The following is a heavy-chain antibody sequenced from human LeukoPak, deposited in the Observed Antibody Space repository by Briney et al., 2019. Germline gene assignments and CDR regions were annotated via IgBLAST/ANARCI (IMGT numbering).Heavy chain of an antibody. J-gene: IGHJ5*02. Sequence: PGGSLRLSCAASGFTFSDYAMHWVRQAPGKGLEWVAFISYDGRNKYYADSVKGRFTISRDNSKNTLYLQMNSLRAEDTAVFYCARDDWGFDPWGQGTLVTVSS. D-gene: IGHD2-21*01. V-gene: IGHV3-30*04. CDR2: ISYDGRNK. CDR3: ARDDWGFDP. CDR1: GFTFSDYA.